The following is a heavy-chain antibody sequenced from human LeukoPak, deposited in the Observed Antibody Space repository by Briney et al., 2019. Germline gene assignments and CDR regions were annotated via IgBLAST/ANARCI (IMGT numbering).Heavy chain of an antibody. CDR2: ITPIFRTP. CDR3: ARGWLAETTVVTPYNY. D-gene: IGHD2-21*02. CDR1: GGTFSSTT. J-gene: IGHJ4*02. Sequence: ASVKVSCKASGGTFSSTTINLVRQAPGQGLEWMGGITPIFRTPNYAQKFQGRVTITAVESMSTAYMELSSLRSEDTAVYYCARGWLAETTVVTPYNYWGQGTLVTVSS. V-gene: IGHV1-69*13.